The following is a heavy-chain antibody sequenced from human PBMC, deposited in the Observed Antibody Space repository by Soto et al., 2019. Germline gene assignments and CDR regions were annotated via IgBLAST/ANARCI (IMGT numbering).Heavy chain of an antibody. CDR2: IYYSGNT. CDR1: GGSLGSSSYY. D-gene: IGHD6-13*01. V-gene: IGHV4-39*01. CDR3: ASIAAPGTTHFDF. Sequence: ASETLSLTCTVSGGSLGSSSYYWGWIRQSPGKGLEWIGNIYYSGNTFYNPSPKSRVTISVDTSKNQIYLHLSAVTAADTAIFYCASIAAPGTTHFDFWGQGTLVTVSS. J-gene: IGHJ4*02.